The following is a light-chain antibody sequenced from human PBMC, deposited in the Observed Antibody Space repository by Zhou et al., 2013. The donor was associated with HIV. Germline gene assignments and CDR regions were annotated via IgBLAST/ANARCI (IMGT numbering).Light chain of an antibody. J-gene: IGKJ2*01. CDR3: QQYKSYPYT. CDR2: KAS. Sequence: DIQMTQSPSTLSASVGDRVTITCRASQTISSWLAWYQQKSGKAPKLLIFKASTLQTGVPSRFSGSGSGTEFTLTLSSLQPADFATYYCQQYKSYPYTFGQGTTLQIK. V-gene: IGKV1-5*03. CDR1: QTISSW.